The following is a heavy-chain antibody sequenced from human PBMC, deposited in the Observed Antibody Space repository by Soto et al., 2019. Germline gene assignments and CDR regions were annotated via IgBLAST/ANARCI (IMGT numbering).Heavy chain of an antibody. CDR1: GASISNYH. CDR3: ARRVAGVPAVNYFDY. D-gene: IGHD2-2*01. J-gene: IGHJ4*02. CDR2: IYYTGST. V-gene: IGHV4-59*08. Sequence: SETLSLTCTVSGASISNYHWTWIRQPPGKGLEWIAYIYYTGSTYYNPSLKSRVTISVDTSKNQFSLKLSSVTAADTAVYYCARRVAGVPAVNYFDYWGQGTLVTVSS.